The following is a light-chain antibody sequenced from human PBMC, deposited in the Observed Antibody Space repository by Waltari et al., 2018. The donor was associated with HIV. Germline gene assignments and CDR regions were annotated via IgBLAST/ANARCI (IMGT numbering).Light chain of an antibody. J-gene: IGLJ3*02. CDR1: NIGTKS. V-gene: IGLV3-21*02. Sequence: SYVLTQPPSLSAAPGQTPRMTCGGNNIGTKSVHWYQQRPDQAPLLVSPEDSARPSGMPGRYSGSNSGNAATLTISGVGAGDEAHYYCRVGDVDGEGVLGGGTKLTV. CDR2: EDS. CDR3: RVGDVDGEGV.